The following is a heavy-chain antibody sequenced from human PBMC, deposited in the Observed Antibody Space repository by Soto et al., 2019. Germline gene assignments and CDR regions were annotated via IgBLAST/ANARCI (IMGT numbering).Heavy chain of an antibody. J-gene: IGHJ4*02. CDR3: EATLVVKGDKPFDY. D-gene: IGHD2-21*01. CDR2: IIPILGIA. CDR1: GGTFSSYT. V-gene: IGHV1-69*02. Sequence: QVQLVQSGAEVKKPGSSVKVSCKASGGTFSSYTISWVRQAPGQGLEWMGRIIPILGIANYAQKFQGRVTTIANKSTSKDYMELSSLRSEDTAVYYCEATLVVKGDKPFDYWGQGTLVTVSS.